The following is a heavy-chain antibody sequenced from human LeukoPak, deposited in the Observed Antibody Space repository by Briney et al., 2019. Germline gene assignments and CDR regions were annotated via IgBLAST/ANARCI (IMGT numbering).Heavy chain of an antibody. CDR1: GGSISSYY. Sequence: SETLSLTCTVSGGSISSYYWSWIRKPPGKGLEWIGYIYYSGSTNYNPSLKSRVTISVDTSQNQFSLKLSSVTAADTAVYYCARYAYSSGYYYLDYWGQGTLVTVSS. CDR2: IYYSGST. D-gene: IGHD3-22*01. J-gene: IGHJ4*02. V-gene: IGHV4-59*01. CDR3: ARYAYSSGYYYLDY.